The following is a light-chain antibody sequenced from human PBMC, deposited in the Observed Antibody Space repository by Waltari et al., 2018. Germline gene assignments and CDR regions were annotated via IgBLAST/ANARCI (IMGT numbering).Light chain of an antibody. J-gene: IGKJ1*01. V-gene: IGKV3-20*01. CDR1: ENISKY. CDR2: AAS. CDR3: QHYVRLPVT. Sequence: EIVLTQSPGTLSVSPGERATLSCRASENISKYLTWYQQKPGQAPRLLIYAASTRATGIPDRFSGSGFGTEFSLTISSLEPEDFAVYYCQHYVRLPVTFGQGTKVEIK.